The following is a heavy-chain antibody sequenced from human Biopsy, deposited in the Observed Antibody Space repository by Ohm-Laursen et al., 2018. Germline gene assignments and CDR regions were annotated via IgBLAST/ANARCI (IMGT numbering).Heavy chain of an antibody. Sequence: GASVKVSCKASGSTFTSYGINWARQAPGQGLEWMGWISTYNGDTNYAQRLQGRVTMTTDTSTSTAYMELRGLRSDDTAVYYCARDDYYCDLDVWGQGTTVTVSS. CDR1: GSTFTSYG. CDR2: ISTYNGDT. V-gene: IGHV1-18*01. J-gene: IGHJ6*02. CDR3: ARDDYYCDLDV.